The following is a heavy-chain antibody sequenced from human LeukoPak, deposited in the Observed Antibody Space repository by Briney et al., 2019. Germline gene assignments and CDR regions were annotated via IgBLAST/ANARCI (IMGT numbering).Heavy chain of an antibody. CDR2: IYYSGST. D-gene: IGHD7-27*01. J-gene: IGHJ4*02. CDR3: AREAWATGATYYFDH. V-gene: IGHV4-31*03. CDR1: GGSISSSGYY. Sequence: SETLSLTCTVSGGSISSSGYYWSWIRQYPGKGLEWIGYIYYSGSTYYNPSLKSRLIISADTSKNQFSLKLSSVTAADTAVYYCAREAWATGATYYFDHWGQGTLVTVSS.